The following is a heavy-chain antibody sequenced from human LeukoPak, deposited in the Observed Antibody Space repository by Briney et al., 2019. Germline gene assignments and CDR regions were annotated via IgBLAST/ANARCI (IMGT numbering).Heavy chain of an antibody. CDR3: AGARGSIAVAVYYFDY. J-gene: IGHJ4*02. Sequence: ASVKVSCKASGYTFTSYAMHWVRQAPGQRLEWMGWINAGNGNTKYSQKFQGRVTITRDTSASTAYMELSSLRSEDTAVYYCAGARGSIAVAVYYFDYWGQGTLVTVSS. CDR2: INAGNGNT. D-gene: IGHD6-19*01. CDR1: GYTFTSYA. V-gene: IGHV1-3*01.